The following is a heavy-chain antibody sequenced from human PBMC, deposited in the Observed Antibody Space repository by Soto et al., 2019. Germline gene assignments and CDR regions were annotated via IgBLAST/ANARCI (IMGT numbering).Heavy chain of an antibody. D-gene: IGHD1-26*01. V-gene: IGHV1-69*13. CDR2: IIPIFGTA. Sequence: SVKVSCKASGRTFSSYAISWVRQAPGQGLEWMGGIIPIFGTANYAQKFQGRVTITADESTSTAYMELSSLRSEDTAVYYCASGSYIGYYYYGMDVWGQGTTVTVSS. CDR1: GRTFSSYA. CDR3: ASGSYIGYYYYGMDV. J-gene: IGHJ6*02.